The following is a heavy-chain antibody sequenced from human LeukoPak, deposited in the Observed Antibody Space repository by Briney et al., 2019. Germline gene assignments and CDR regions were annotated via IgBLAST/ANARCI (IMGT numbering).Heavy chain of an antibody. CDR2: ISAYNGNT. V-gene: IGHV1-18*01. D-gene: IGHD6-6*01. CDR3: ARVSIAARYYYYGMDV. CDR1: GYTFIGYG. J-gene: IGHJ6*02. Sequence: GASVKVSCKASGYTFIGYGISWVRQAPGQGLEWMGWISAYNGNTNYAQKLQGRVTMTTDTSTSTAYMELRSLRSDDTAVYYCARVSIAARYYYYGMDVWGQGTTVTVSS.